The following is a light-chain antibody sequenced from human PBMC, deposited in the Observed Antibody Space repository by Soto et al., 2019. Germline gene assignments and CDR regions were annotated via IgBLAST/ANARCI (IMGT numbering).Light chain of an antibody. J-gene: IGKJ1*01. V-gene: IGKV2-28*01. CDR1: QSLLHLNGNNY. Sequence: DIVMTQSPLSLPVTPGEPASISCRSSQSLLHLNGNNYLDWYLQKPGQSPQLLIYLGSNRASGVPDRFSGRGSGTDFTLKISRVEAEDVGVYYCMQALQTPGTFGQGTKVDIK. CDR2: LGS. CDR3: MQALQTPGT.